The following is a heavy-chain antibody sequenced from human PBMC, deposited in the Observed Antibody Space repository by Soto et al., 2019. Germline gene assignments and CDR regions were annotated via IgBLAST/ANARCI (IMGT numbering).Heavy chain of an antibody. CDR3: ASSGYYYDSSGYPEGFDY. CDR2: IYYSGST. D-gene: IGHD3-22*01. CDR1: GGSISSSSYY. V-gene: IGHV4-39*01. Sequence: QLQLQESGPGLVKPSETLSLTCTVSGGSISSSSYYWGWIRQPPGKGLEWIGSIYYSGSTYYNPSLKSRVTISVDTSKNQFSLKLSSVTAADTAVYYCASSGYYYDSSGYPEGFDYWGQGTLVTVSS. J-gene: IGHJ4*02.